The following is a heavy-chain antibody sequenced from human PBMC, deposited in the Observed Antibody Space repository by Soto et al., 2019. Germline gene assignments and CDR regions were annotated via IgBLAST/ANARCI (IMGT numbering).Heavy chain of an antibody. V-gene: IGHV4-39*01. CDR1: GGSISSGPYS. CDR2: FYYSGST. D-gene: IGHD2-2*01. Sequence: PSETLSLTCTVSGGSISSGPYSWGWIRQPPGKGLDWIGTFYYSGSTNYNPSLESRVTISVDTSKNQFSLKVSSVTAADTAVYYCASLGGYCVSTNCYGYYGMDVWGQGTSVT. J-gene: IGHJ6*02. CDR3: ASLGGYCVSTNCYGYYGMDV.